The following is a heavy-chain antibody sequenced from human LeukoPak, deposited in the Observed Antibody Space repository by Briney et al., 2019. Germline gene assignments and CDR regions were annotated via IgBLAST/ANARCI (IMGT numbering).Heavy chain of an antibody. Sequence: SQTRSLTCAVSGASISSGGYCWSWIRQPPGKGREWIGYIYHSGSTYYNPSLKSRVTISVDRSKNQFSLKLSSVTAADTAVYYCARFAAPFFDYWGQGTLVTVSS. CDR1: GASISSGGYC. D-gene: IGHD3-3*02. J-gene: IGHJ4*02. V-gene: IGHV4-30-2*01. CDR3: ARFAAPFFDY. CDR2: IYHSGST.